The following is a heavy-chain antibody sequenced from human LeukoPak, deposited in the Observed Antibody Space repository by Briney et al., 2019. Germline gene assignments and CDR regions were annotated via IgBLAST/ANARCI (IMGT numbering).Heavy chain of an antibody. CDR2: IYYSGST. CDR1: GGSISSSSYY. J-gene: IGHJ4*02. D-gene: IGHD3-22*01. V-gene: IGHV4-39*01. Sequence: SETLSLTCTVSGGSISSSSYYWGWIRQPPGKGLEWIGSIYYSGSTYYNPSLKSRVTISVDTSKNQFSLKLSSVTAADTAVYYCAGLSDSSGYYYLDYWGQGTLVTVSS. CDR3: AGLSDSSGYYYLDY.